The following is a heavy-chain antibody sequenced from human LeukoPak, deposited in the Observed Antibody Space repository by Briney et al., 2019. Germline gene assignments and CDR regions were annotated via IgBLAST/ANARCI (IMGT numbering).Heavy chain of an antibody. CDR2: ISSSSSYI. D-gene: IGHD3-22*01. Sequence: PGRSLRLSCAASGFTFSSYSMNWVRQAPGKGLEWVSSISSSSSYIYYADSVKGRFTISRDNAKNSLYLQMNSLRAEDTAVYYCASGRPYYYDSSGYYPSWGQGTLVTVSS. CDR1: GFTFSSYS. J-gene: IGHJ4*02. V-gene: IGHV3-21*01. CDR3: ASGRPYYYDSSGYYPS.